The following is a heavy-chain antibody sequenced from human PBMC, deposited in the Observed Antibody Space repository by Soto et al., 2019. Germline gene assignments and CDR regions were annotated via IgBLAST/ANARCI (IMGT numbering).Heavy chain of an antibody. V-gene: IGHV1-8*01. D-gene: IGHD1-1*01. Sequence: QVQLVQSGAEVKKPWASVKVSCKASGYTFSDHDINWVRQASGHWPEWLGWMNPNSGDTGYAQNFQGRVTMTRDTSKRTAYMELSSLRSEYTAVYYCARVGGNWNDDYFDYWGQGTLVTVSS. J-gene: IGHJ4*02. CDR3: ARVGGNWNDDYFDY. CDR1: GYTFSDHD. CDR2: MNPNSGDT.